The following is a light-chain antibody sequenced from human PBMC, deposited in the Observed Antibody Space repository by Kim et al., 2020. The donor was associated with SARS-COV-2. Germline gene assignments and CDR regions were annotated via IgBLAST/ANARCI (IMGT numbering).Light chain of an antibody. CDR2: AAS. V-gene: IGKV1-39*01. CDR3: RQSHTASLLT. Sequence: DIQMTQSPSSLAASVGDRVTIACRASQNINTYLNWYQQKPGEAPKLLLYAASTLQSGVPSRFSGSGSGTDFTLTIISLQPEDFAIFYCRQSHTASLLTFGGGTKVDIK. J-gene: IGKJ4*01. CDR1: QNINTY.